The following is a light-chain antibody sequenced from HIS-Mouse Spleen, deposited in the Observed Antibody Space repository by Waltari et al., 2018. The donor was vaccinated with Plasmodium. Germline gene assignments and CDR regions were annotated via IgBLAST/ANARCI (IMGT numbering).Light chain of an antibody. CDR3: YSTDSSGNHRV. CDR2: EDS. V-gene: IGLV3-10*01. Sequence: SYELTQPPSVSVSPGQTARSTCAGEAVPTKYAEWYQQKSGQAPVLVIYEDSKRPSGIPERFSGSSSGTMATLTISGAQVEDEADYYCYSTDSSGNHRVFGGGTKLTVL. CDR1: AVPTKY. J-gene: IGLJ3*02.